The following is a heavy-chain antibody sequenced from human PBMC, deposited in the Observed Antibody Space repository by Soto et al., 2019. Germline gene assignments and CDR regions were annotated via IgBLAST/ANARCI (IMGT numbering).Heavy chain of an antibody. D-gene: IGHD6-19*01. CDR3: ARADSSGWSYYYYGMDV. J-gene: IGHJ6*02. CDR1: GGTFSSYT. CDR2: IIPILGIA. Sequence: ASVKVSCKASGGTFSSYTISWVRQAPGQGLEWMGRIIPILGIANYAQKFQGRVTITADKSTSTAYMELSSLRSEDTAVYYCARADSSGWSYYYYGMDVWGQGTTVTVSS. V-gene: IGHV1-69*02.